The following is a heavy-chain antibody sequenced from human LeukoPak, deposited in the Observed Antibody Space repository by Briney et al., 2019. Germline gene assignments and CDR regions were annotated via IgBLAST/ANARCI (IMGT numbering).Heavy chain of an antibody. CDR2: ISAYNGNT. V-gene: IGHV1-18*01. J-gene: IGHJ6*02. CDR1: GYTFTSYG. CDR3: ARDPDNYYYYGMDV. D-gene: IGHD1-14*01. Sequence: GASVKVSCKASGYTFTSYGISWVRQAPGQGLEWMGWISAYNGNTNYAQKLQGRVTMTTDTSTSTAYMELRSLRSEDTAVYYCARDPDNYYYYGMDVWGQGTTVTVSS.